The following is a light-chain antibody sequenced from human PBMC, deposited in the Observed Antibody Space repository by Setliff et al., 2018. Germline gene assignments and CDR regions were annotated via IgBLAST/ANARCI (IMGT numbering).Light chain of an antibody. CDR2: DVS. Sequence: PASVSGSPGQSIAVSCTGSGSDVGAYKFVSWYQQRPGKAPRLMIYDVSNRPSGVSDRFSGSKSGNTASLTISGLQAEDEADYYCCSYTGTSTPYVFGTGTKVT. J-gene: IGLJ1*01. CDR1: GSDVGAYKF. CDR3: CSYTGTSTPYV. V-gene: IGLV2-14*01.